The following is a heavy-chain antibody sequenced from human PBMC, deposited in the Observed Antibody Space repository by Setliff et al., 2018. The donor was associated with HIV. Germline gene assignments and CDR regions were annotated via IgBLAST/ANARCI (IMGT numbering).Heavy chain of an antibody. V-gene: IGHV4-59*08. CDR3: ARLRSELGVFDY. J-gene: IGHJ4*02. CDR2: VYHSGST. CDR1: GGSISSDY. Sequence: SETLSLTCTVSGGSISSDYWSWIRQPPGKGLEWIGYVYHSGSTNYNPSLKSRVTISVDTSRNQFSMKLRSVTAADTAVYYCARLRSELGVFDYWVQGTLVTV. D-gene: IGHD1-26*01.